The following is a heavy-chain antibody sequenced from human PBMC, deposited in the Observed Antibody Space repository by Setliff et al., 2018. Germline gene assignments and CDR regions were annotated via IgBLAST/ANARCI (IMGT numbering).Heavy chain of an antibody. CDR2: IYTSGST. V-gene: IGHV4-61*02. CDR1: GGSTSSGSYY. J-gene: IGHJ6*02. Sequence: SETLSLTCTVSGGSTSSGSYYWSWIRQPAGKGLEWIGRIYTSGSTNYNPSLKSRVTISVDTSKNQFSLKLSSVTAADTAVYYCARGGLWFGELLWKYYYYGMDVWGQGTTVTVSS. D-gene: IGHD3-10*01. CDR3: ARGGLWFGELLWKYYYYGMDV.